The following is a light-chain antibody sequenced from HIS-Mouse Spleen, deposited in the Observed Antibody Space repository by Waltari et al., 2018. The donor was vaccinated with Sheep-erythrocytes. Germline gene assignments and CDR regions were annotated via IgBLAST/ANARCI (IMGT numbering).Light chain of an antibody. J-gene: IGLJ1*01. V-gene: IGLV2-11*01. CDR1: SSDVGGYNY. CDR3: CSYAGSYNHV. Sequence: QSALTQPRSVSGSPGQSVTISCTGTSSDVGGYNYVSWYQQHPGKAPKLMIYDVSKRPYGFPERFSGSKSGNTASLTISGLQAEDEADYYCCSYAGSYNHVFATGTKVTVL. CDR2: DVS.